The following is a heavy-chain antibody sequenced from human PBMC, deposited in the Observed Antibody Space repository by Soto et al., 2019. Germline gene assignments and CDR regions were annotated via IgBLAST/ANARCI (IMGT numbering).Heavy chain of an antibody. Sequence: GASVKVSCKASGYTFTGYYMHWVRQAPGQGLEWMGWINPNSGGTNYAQKFQGWVTMTRDTSISTAYMELSRLRSDDTAVYYCARQAGYPDHPFDIWGQGTMVTVSS. CDR2: INPNSGGT. CDR1: GYTFTGYY. CDR3: ARQAGYPDHPFDI. J-gene: IGHJ3*02. V-gene: IGHV1-2*04. D-gene: IGHD3-16*02.